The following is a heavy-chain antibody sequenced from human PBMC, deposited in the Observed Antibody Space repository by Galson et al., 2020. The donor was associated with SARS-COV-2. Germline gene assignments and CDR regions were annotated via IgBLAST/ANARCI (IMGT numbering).Heavy chain of an antibody. V-gene: IGHV4-38-2*02. J-gene: IGHJ2*01. CDR2: VYPSGTT. D-gene: IGHD3-22*01. CDR1: GYSVSTTNY. CDR3: ARQGVNMIVLVTVPGWYFDI. Sequence: SETLSLTCTVSGYSVSTTNYWGWVRQPPGSGLEWIGSVYPSGTTYYNPSLKSRVTISVDTSKNQFSLRLDSVTAADTALYYCARQGVNMIVLVTVPGWYFDIWGRGTLVTVSS.